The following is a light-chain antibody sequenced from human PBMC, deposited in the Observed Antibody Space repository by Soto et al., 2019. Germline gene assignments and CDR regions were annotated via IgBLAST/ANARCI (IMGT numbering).Light chain of an antibody. J-gene: IGKJ2*01. Sequence: EIVLTQSPGTLSLSPGERATLSCRASQSVSSSYLAGYQQKPGQAPRLLIYGASSRATGIPDRFSGSGSGTDFTLTISRLEPEDFAVYYCQQSGSSPYTFGQGTKLEIK. CDR3: QQSGSSPYT. V-gene: IGKV3-20*01. CDR2: GAS. CDR1: QSVSSSY.